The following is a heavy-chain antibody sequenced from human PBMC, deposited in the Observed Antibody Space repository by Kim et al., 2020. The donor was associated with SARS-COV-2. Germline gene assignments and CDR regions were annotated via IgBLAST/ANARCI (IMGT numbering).Heavy chain of an antibody. CDR3: ACGNYYFAY. D-gene: IGHD1-1*01. Sequence: TYYANSVRGRFPVSRDTSKNTVSLQINTLRAEDTAVYYCACGNYYFAYWGQGTLVTVSS. V-gene: IGHV3-23*01. J-gene: IGHJ4*02. CDR2: T.